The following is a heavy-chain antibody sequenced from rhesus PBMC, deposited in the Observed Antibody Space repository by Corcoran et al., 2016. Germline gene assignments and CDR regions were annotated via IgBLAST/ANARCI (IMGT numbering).Heavy chain of an antibody. CDR3: ARSGYGSGGVY. V-gene: IGHV4-80*01. CDR2: IFGNIGNS. D-gene: IGHD4-4*01. Sequence: QVQLQESGPGLVKPSETLSLTCAVSGASISSYWWSWIRQPPGKGLEWIGEIFGNIGNSNYNPSLKSRVSISKDASKNQFSLKLSSVTAADTAVYYCARSGYGSGGVYWGQGILVTVSS. J-gene: IGHJ4*01. CDR1: GASISSYW.